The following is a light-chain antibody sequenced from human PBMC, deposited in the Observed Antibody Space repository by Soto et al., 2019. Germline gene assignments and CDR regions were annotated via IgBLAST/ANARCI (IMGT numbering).Light chain of an antibody. CDR2: DAS. Sequence: EIVLTQSPATLSLSPGERATLSCRASQSVGSYLAWYQQKTGQAPRLLIYDASDRATGIPARFSGSGSGTDFTLTVSSLEPEDFAVYYCQQRRSWPPTFGQGTKVEFK. V-gene: IGKV3-11*01. CDR1: QSVGSY. J-gene: IGKJ1*01. CDR3: QQRRSWPPT.